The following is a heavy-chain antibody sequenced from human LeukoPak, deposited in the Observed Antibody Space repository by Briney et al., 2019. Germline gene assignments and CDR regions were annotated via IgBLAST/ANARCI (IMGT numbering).Heavy chain of an antibody. CDR3: ARGVGDYFDSSAYYEEPQFFDF. J-gene: IGHJ4*02. Sequence: SETLSLTCTVSGYSINSGYYWGWIRQPPGKGLEWIGGIYHSGSTYYNPSLKSRVTISVDTSKNQFSLKLSSVTAADTALYYCARGVGDYFDSSAYYEEPQFFDFWGQGTLVTVSS. V-gene: IGHV4-38-2*02. CDR1: GYSINSGYY. CDR2: IYHSGST. D-gene: IGHD3-22*01.